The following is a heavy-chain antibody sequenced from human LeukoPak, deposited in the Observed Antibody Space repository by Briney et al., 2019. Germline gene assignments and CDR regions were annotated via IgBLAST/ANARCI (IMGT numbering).Heavy chain of an antibody. CDR3: SNFDF. V-gene: IGHV4-39*07. CDR2: IYYTGNT. CDR1: GGSISSSSYY. Sequence: PSETLSLTCTVSGGSISSSSYYWSWVRQPPGRGLEWIGSIYYTGNTYYTPSLKSRVTMSVDPSKNQFSLTLNSMTAADTAVYYCSNFDFWGQGTLVTVSS. J-gene: IGHJ4*02. D-gene: IGHD2-8*01.